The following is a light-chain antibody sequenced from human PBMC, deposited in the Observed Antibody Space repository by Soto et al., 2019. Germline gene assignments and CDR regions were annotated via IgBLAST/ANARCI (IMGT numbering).Light chain of an antibody. V-gene: IGKV1-5*03. CDR2: KAS. J-gene: IGKJ2*01. CDR3: QQYTRYSAYT. CDR1: QTISNC. Sequence: DIQMTQFPSTLSASIGDRITITCRASQTISNCLAWYQQKPGKAPKLLIYKASSLETGVPSRFSGSGSGTEFTLTISSLQPDDFATYYCQQYTRYSAYTFGQGTRLELK.